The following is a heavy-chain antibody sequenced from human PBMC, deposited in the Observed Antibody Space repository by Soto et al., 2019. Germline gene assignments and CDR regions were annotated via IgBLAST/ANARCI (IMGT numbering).Heavy chain of an antibody. CDR2: IIPIFHTT. Sequence: ASVKVSCKASGGSFSAQAISWVRQAPGRGLEWMGGIIPIFHTTNYARKFQGRLTMTADESTSTASMELTSLTSADTAVYYCGSVNNWGQGTQVTVSS. CDR3: GSVNN. V-gene: IGHV1-69*13. CDR1: GGSFSAQA. J-gene: IGHJ1*01.